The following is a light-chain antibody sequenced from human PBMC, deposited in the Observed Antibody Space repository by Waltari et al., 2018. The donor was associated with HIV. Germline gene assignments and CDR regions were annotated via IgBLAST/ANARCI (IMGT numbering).Light chain of an antibody. CDR1: SSDVGGYNY. J-gene: IGLJ1*01. CDR2: DVS. CDR3: CSYAGSYTYV. V-gene: IGLV2-11*01. Sequence: QSALTQPRSVSGSPGQSVTISCPGTSSDVGGYNYVSWYQQHPGKAPKLMIFDVSKRPSGVPDRFSGCRSGNTASLTISGLQAEDKADYYCCSYAGSYTYVFGTGTKVTVL.